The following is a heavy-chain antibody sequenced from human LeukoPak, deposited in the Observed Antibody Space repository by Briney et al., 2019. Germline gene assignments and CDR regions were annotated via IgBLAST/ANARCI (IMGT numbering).Heavy chain of an antibody. D-gene: IGHD6-13*01. J-gene: IGHJ4*02. CDR1: GFTFSSYG. CDR3: AKDRSTAAGLDY. V-gene: IGHV3-30*18. CDR2: ISYDGSNK. Sequence: PGRSLRLSCAASGFTFSSYGMHWVRRAPGKGLEWVAVISYDGSNKYYAGSVKGRYTISRDNSKNTLYLQMNSLRAEDTAVYYCAKDRSTAAGLDYWGQGTLVTVSS.